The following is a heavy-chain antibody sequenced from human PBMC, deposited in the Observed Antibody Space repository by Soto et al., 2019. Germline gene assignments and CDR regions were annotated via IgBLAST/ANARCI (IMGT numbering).Heavy chain of an antibody. CDR3: ARLRASSWYMGGYLDY. D-gene: IGHD6-13*01. J-gene: IGHJ4*02. V-gene: IGHV3-11*06. CDR2: IVGSSAYT. Sequence: GGSLRLSCAASGFTFSDYYMSWIRQAPGKGLEWVSYIVGSSAYTNYADSVKGRFTISRDNAKNSLYLEMNSLRAEDTAVYYCARLRASSWYMGGYLDYWGQGTLVTVSS. CDR1: GFTFSDYY.